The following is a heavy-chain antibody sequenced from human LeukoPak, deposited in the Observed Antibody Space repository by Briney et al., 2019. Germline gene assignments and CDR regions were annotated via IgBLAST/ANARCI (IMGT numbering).Heavy chain of an antibody. CDR1: GGTFSSYA. D-gene: IGHD2-21*02. J-gene: IGHJ4*02. Sequence: GSSVKVSCKASGGTFSSYAISWVRQAPGQGLEWMGRIIPILGIANYAQKFRGRVTITADKSKSTAYMGLSSLRSEDTAVYYCAQVLLVVTAEHSWGQGTLVTVSS. CDR2: IIPILGIA. V-gene: IGHV1-69*04. CDR3: AQVLLVVTAEHS.